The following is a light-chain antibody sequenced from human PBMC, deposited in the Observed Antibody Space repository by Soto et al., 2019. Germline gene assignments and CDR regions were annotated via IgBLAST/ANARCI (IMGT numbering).Light chain of an antibody. J-gene: IGKJ1*01. Sequence: EIVMTQSPATLSVSPGERATLSGRASQSVSGNLAWYQQKPGQAPRLLIYGASTRATGIPARFSGSGSGTEFTLTISSLPSEDFAVYYCQQYNNWPRTFGQGTKVEIK. CDR3: QQYNNWPRT. V-gene: IGKV3-15*01. CDR1: QSVSGN. CDR2: GAS.